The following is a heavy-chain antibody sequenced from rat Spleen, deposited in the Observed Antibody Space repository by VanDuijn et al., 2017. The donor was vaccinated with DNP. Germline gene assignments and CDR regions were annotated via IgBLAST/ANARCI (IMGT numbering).Heavy chain of an antibody. J-gene: IGHJ2*01. CDR2: GGST. D-gene: IGHD1-11*01. V-gene: IGHV5-46*01. Sequence: GGSTYYRDSVKGRFTISRDNAKSTLYLQMNSLRSEDTATYYCTREETTEGIEAFDYWGQGVMVTVSS. CDR3: TREETTEGIEAFDY.